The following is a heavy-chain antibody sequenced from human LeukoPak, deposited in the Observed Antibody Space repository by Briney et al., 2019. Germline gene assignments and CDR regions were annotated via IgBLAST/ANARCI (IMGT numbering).Heavy chain of an antibody. CDR1: GGTFSSYA. V-gene: IGHV1-69*01. J-gene: IGHJ4*02. Sequence: SVKVSCKASGGTFSSYAISWVRQAPGQGLEWMGGIIPIFGTANYAQNFQGRVKITADESTSTAYMELSSLRSEDTAVYYCARGTLKDYDILTGYYQAFDYWGQGTLVTVSS. CDR3: ARGTLKDYDILTGYYQAFDY. CDR2: IIPIFGTA. D-gene: IGHD3-9*01.